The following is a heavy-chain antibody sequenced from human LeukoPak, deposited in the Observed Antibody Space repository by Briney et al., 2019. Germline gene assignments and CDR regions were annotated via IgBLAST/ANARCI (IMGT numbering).Heavy chain of an antibody. CDR3: AREGAYDILTGYYYYYYYYMDV. V-gene: IGHV3-66*01. CDR2: IYSGGST. Sequence: GGSLRLSCAASGFTVSSNYMSWVRQAPGKGLEWVSVIYSGGSTYYADSVKGRFTISRDNSKDTLYLQMNSLRAEDTAVYYCAREGAYDILTGYYYYYYYYMDVWGKGTTVTVSS. CDR1: GFTVSSNY. J-gene: IGHJ6*03. D-gene: IGHD3-9*01.